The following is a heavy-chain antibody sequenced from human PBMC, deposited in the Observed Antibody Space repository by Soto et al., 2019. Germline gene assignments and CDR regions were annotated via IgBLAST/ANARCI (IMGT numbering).Heavy chain of an antibody. CDR3: ARDSYDFWSGPTLEFGDY. V-gene: IGHV1-18*01. D-gene: IGHD3-3*01. CDR1: GYTFTSYG. CDR2: ISAYNGNT. Sequence: ASVKVSCKASGYTFTSYGISWVRQAPGQGLEWMGWISAYNGNTNYAQKLQGRVTMTTDTSTSTAYMELRSLRSDDTAVYYCARDSYDFWSGPTLEFGDYWGQGTLVTVSS. J-gene: IGHJ4*02.